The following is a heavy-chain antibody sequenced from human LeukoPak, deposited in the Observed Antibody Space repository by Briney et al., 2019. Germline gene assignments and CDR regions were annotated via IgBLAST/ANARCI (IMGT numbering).Heavy chain of an antibody. CDR1: RCTFRSHC. CDR2: LKQDGSEK. CDR3: ARGTAGGVIKWGINY. V-gene: IGHV3-7*01. Sequence: GGSLTLSCAASRCTFRSHCMNCARRAPGWGLEWVAHLKQDGSEKFYVDSLKGRFHISRDNAKNYLYLQMTSLRAEDTAVYYCARGTAGGVIKWGINYWGQGTLVTVSS. J-gene: IGHJ4*02. D-gene: IGHD3-16*02.